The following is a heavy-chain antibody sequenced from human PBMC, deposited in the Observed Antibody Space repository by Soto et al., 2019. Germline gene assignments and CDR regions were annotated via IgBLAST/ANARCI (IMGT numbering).Heavy chain of an antibody. CDR3: ARSLWFGELH. CDR2: IYWDHDK. D-gene: IGHD3-10*01. V-gene: IGHV2-5*02. CDR1: GFSLSTTGVG. J-gene: IGHJ4*02. Sequence: QITLKESGPTLVKPTQTLTLTCSFSGFSLSTTGVGVGWIRQSPGKALEWLAIIYWDHDKRYSPSPKSRVTIHKDTSKTQVALTVTNMDPVDTGTYYGARSLWFGELHWGQGALVTVSS.